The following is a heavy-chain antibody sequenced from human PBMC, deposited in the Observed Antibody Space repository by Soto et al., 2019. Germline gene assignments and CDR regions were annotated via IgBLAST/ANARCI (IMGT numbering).Heavy chain of an antibody. Sequence: PSETLSLTCTVSGGSISSGDYYWRWIRQPPGKGLEWIGYIYYSGSTYYNPSLKSRVTISVDTSKNQFSLKLSSVTAADTAVYYCARERGAGAFDIWGQGTMVTVSS. CDR3: ARERGAGAFDI. CDR2: IYYSGST. CDR1: GGSISSGDYY. J-gene: IGHJ3*02. V-gene: IGHV4-30-4*01.